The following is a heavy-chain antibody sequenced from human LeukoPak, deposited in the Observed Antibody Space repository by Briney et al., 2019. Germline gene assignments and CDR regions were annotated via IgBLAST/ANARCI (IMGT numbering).Heavy chain of an antibody. CDR1: GGSISNGDHY. D-gene: IGHD6-6*01. V-gene: IGHV4-31*03. CDR3: AIAGAYSSSSYDY. Sequence: SETLSLTCTVTGGSISNGDHYWSWIRQHPGKGLEWIGHIYYSGSTYYNPSLKSRGIISVETSKNQFSLKLSSVTAADTALYYCAIAGAYSSSSYDYWGQGALVTVSS. CDR2: IYYSGST. J-gene: IGHJ4*02.